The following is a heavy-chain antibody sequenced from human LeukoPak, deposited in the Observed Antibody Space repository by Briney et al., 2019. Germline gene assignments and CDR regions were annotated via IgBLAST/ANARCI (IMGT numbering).Heavy chain of an antibody. CDR2: ISYDGSNK. J-gene: IGHJ6*03. CDR1: GFTFSTYA. V-gene: IGHV3-30*04. CDR3: AKDSRPMVRGGGSYYYYMDV. Sequence: GGSLRLSCAASGFTFSTYAMHWVRQAPGKGLEWVAVISYDGSNKYYADSVKGRFTISRDNSKNTLYLQMNSLRAEDTAVYYCAKDSRPMVRGGGSYYYYMDVWGKGTTVTISS. D-gene: IGHD3-10*01.